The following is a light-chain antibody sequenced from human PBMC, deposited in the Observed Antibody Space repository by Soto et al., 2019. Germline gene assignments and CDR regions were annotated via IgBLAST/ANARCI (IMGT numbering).Light chain of an antibody. J-gene: IGKJ1*01. V-gene: IGKV3-15*01. CDR1: QSVSSN. CDR2: GAS. CDR3: QEYNNSPPTWT. Sequence: EIVMTQSPATLSVSPGERATLSCRASQSVSSNFAWYLQKPGQAPRLLIYGASTRATGIPARFSGSGSGTEFTLTISSLQSEDFAVYYCQEYNNSPPTWTFGQGTKVEIK.